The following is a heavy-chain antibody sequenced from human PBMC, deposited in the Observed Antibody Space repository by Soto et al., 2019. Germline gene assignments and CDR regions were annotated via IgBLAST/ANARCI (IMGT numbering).Heavy chain of an antibody. V-gene: IGHV3-33*01. J-gene: IGHJ4*02. CDR3: ARAMSSSCGYFDY. CDR1: GFTFSIFG. D-gene: IGHD6-13*01. CDR2: IGYDGNNK. Sequence: QVQLVESGGGVVQPGRSLRLSCAASGFTFSIFGMHWVRQAPGKGLEWVAVIGYDGNNKYYADSVKGRFTISRDNSKNTLYLQMNSLRAEDTAVYYCARAMSSSCGYFDYWGQGTLVTVSS.